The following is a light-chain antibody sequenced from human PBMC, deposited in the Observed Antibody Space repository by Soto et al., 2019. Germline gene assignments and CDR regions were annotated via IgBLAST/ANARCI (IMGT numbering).Light chain of an antibody. J-gene: IGKJ3*01. CDR1: QSVSSN. V-gene: IGKV3-15*01. Sequence: EIVMTQSPATLSVSPGERATLSCRASQSVSSNLAWYQQKPGQAPRLLIYGASTRATGIPARFSGSGSGTEFTLTISSLQSEDFAVYYCQHYNNWPSITFGPGTKVDIK. CDR2: GAS. CDR3: QHYNNWPSIT.